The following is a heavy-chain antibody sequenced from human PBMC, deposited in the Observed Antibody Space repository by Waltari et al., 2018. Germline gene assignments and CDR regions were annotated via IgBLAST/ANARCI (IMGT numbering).Heavy chain of an antibody. V-gene: IGHV1-69*04. CDR2: IIPNLGIA. J-gene: IGHJ3*02. CDR1: GGTFSSYA. CDR3: AREGEARDAFDI. Sequence: QVQLVQSGAEVKKPGSSVKVSCKASGGTFSSYAISWVRQAPGQGLEWMGGIIPNLGIANDAQKFQGRVTITADESTSTAYMELSSLRSEDTAVYYCAREGEARDAFDIWGQGTMVTVSS. D-gene: IGHD6-6*01.